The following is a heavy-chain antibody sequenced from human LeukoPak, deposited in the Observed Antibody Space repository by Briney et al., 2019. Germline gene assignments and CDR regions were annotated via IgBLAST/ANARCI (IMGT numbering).Heavy chain of an antibody. D-gene: IGHD3-9*01. Sequence: PSETLSLTCTFSGGSISGYYWSWIRQPPGKGLEWIGEINHSGSTNYNPSLKSRVTISVDTSKNQFSLKLSSVTAADTAVYYCAFIDILTGYYHWGQGTLVTVSS. CDR1: GGSISGYY. CDR2: INHSGST. J-gene: IGHJ5*02. V-gene: IGHV4-34*01. CDR3: AFIDILTGYYH.